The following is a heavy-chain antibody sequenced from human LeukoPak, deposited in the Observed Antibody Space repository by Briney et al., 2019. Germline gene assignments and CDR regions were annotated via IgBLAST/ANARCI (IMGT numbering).Heavy chain of an antibody. CDR1: GFTFSNFA. CDR2: ISFDGSNK. V-gene: IGHV3-30*03. J-gene: IGHJ4*02. D-gene: IGHD6-19*01. CDR3: AGVSESGWYYFDY. Sequence: GGSLRLSCAASGFTFSNFAMHWVRQAPGKGLRWVAVISFDGSNKYYADPVKGRFSISRDNSKDTLHLQMSSLRDEDTAVYFCAGVSESGWYYFDYWGQGTLVTVSS.